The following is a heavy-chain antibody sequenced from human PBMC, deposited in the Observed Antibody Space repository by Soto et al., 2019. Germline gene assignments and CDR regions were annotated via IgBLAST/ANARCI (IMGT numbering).Heavy chain of an antibody. CDR1: GVSFSNYY. V-gene: IGHV4-59*04. J-gene: IGHJ6*02. CDR2: IYYSGST. Sequence: SETLSLTCIVSGVSFSNYYWSWIRQPPGKGLEWIGQIYYSGSTYYTPALKSRVTLSVDTSKTQFSLNLNSVTAADTAVYYCARGGIPPSGYGIAYAMDVWGQGTTVTVSS. CDR3: ARGGIPPSGYGIAYAMDV. D-gene: IGHD1-26*01.